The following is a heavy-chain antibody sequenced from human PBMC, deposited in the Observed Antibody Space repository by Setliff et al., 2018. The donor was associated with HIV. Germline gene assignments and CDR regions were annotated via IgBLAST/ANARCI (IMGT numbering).Heavy chain of an antibody. D-gene: IGHD3-3*01. J-gene: IGHJ4*02. Sequence: LRLSCAASGFTFSSYSMNWVRQAPGKGLEWVSSISSSSSYIYYADSVKGRFTISRDNAKNSLYLQMNSLRAEDTAVYYCARMWSYYDFWSGYYYWGQGTLVTVSS. CDR1: GFTFSSYS. CDR2: ISSSSSYI. V-gene: IGHV3-21*01. CDR3: ARMWSYYDFWSGYYY.